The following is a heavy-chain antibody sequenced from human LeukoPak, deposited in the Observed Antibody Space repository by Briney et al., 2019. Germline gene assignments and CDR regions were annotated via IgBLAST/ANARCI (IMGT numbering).Heavy chain of an antibody. J-gene: IGHJ4*02. D-gene: IGHD3-22*01. V-gene: IGHV4-4*07. CDR3: ARDRYYYDSSGYYLFDY. CDR1: GGSFSGYY. Sequence: PSETLSLTCAVYGGSFSGYYWSWIRQPPGKGLEWIGRIHTSGSTNCNPSLKSRVTMSVDTSKNQFSLKLSSVTAADTAVYYCARDRYYYDSSGYYLFDYWGQGTLVTVSS. CDR2: IHTSGST.